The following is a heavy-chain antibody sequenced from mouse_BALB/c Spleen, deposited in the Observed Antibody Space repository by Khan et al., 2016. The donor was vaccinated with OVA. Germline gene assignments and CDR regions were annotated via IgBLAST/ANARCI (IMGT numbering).Heavy chain of an antibody. V-gene: IGHV1-7*01. D-gene: IGHD1-1*01. CDR1: GYTFINYW. Sequence: QVQLKQSGAELAKPGASVKMSCKASGYTFINYWILWIKQRPGQGLEWIGYINPSTGYTEYTQNFKDKATLTADISSSTAYMQLSRLTSEDSAVYYCARSGLRWDFDYWGQGTTLTVSS. CDR3: ARSGLRWDFDY. J-gene: IGHJ2*01. CDR2: INPSTGYT.